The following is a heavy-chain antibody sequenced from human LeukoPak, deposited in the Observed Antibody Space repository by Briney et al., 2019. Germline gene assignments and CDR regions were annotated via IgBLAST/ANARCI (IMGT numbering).Heavy chain of an antibody. CDR3: ARLPNVLPDY. V-gene: IGHV4-39*01. D-gene: IGHD1-1*01. CDR1: GGSISSSSYY. J-gene: IGHJ4*02. CDR2: IYYSGST. Sequence: PSETLSLTCTVSGGSISSSSYYWGWIRQPPGKGLEWIGSIYYSGSTYYNPSLKSRVTISVDTSKNQFSLKPSSVTAADTAVYYCARLPNVLPDYWGQGTLVTVSS.